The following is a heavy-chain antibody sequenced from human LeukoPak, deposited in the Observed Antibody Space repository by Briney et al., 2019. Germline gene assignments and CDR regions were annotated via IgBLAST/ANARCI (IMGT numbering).Heavy chain of an antibody. Sequence: ASVKVSCKASGYTFTGYYMHWVRQAPGQGLEWMGWINPNSGGTNYAQKFQGRVTMTRDTSISTAYMELSRLRSDDTAVYYCARDWGSGWYAYYYMDVWGKGTTVNVSS. CDR2: INPNSGGT. D-gene: IGHD6-19*01. CDR1: GYTFTGYY. V-gene: IGHV1-2*02. CDR3: ARDWGSGWYAYYYMDV. J-gene: IGHJ6*03.